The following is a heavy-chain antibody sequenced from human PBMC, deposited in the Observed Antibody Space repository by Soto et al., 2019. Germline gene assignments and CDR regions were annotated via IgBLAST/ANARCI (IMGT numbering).Heavy chain of an antibody. J-gene: IGHJ4*02. D-gene: IGHD3-22*01. Sequence: GGSLRLSCAASGFTFSSYAMSWVRQAPGKGLEWVSAISGSGGSTYYADSVKGRFTISRDNSKNTLYLQMNSLRAEDTAVYYCARDGGGDSSGYYFTYFDYWGQGTLVTVSS. V-gene: IGHV3-23*01. CDR2: ISGSGGST. CDR1: GFTFSSYA. CDR3: ARDGGGDSSGYYFTYFDY.